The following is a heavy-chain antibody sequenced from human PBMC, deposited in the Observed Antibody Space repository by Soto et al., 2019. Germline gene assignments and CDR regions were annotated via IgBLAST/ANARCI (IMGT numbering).Heavy chain of an antibody. CDR3: ARGYTGYCSGGTCYWFDP. CDR2: ISSSASHI. CDR1: GFSFSSYS. Sequence: EVQLVESGGGLVKPGGSLRLSCAASGFSFSSYSMNWVRQAPGKGLEWVSSISSSASHINYADAVKGRCTISRDNAKNSMYLKMNSLRAEDTAVYYCARGYTGYCSGGTCYWFDPWGQGTLVTVSS. D-gene: IGHD2-15*01. V-gene: IGHV3-21*06. J-gene: IGHJ5*02.